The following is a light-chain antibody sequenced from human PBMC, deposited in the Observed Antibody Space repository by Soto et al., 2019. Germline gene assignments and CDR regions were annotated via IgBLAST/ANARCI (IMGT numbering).Light chain of an antibody. Sequence: QSVLTQPPSASGTPGQRVTICCSGSSSNIGSNYVYWYQQLPGTAPKLLIYSNNQRPSGVPDRFSGSKSGTSASLAISGLRSEDEADYYCAAWDDSLSGWVFGGGTQLTVL. CDR1: SSNIGSNY. V-gene: IGLV1-47*02. J-gene: IGLJ3*02. CDR2: SNN. CDR3: AAWDDSLSGWV.